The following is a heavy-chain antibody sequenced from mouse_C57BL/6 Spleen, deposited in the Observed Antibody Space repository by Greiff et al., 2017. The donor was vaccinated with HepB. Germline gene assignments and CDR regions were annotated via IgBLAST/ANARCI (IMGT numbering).Heavy chain of an antibody. Sequence: EVKVVESGGGLVKPGGSLKLSCAASGFSFSSYAMSWVRQTPEKRLEWVATISDGGSYTYYPDNVKGRFTISRDNAKNNLYLQMSHLKSEDTAMYYCASFLTGKYFDVWGTGTTVTVSS. J-gene: IGHJ1*03. CDR2: ISDGGSYT. CDR3: ASFLTGKYFDV. CDR1: GFSFSSYA. V-gene: IGHV5-4*03. D-gene: IGHD4-1*01.